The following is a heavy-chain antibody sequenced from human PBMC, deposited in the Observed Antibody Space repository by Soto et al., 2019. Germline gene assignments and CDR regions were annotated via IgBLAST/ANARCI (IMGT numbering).Heavy chain of an antibody. Sequence: QVQLVQSGDEVRKPGSSVKVSCKASGYIFVNYGIACVRQAPGHGLEWMGWLSTYSGNTHYASKVQGRLTMTTDTSTSTDNMDLGSLTSDDTDVDYCAMVDNYVTPTPQDVWGQGTTVTVSS. CDR3: AMVDNYVTPTPQDV. CDR2: LSTYSGNT. CDR1: GYIFVNYG. D-gene: IGHD3-16*01. V-gene: IGHV1-18*01. J-gene: IGHJ6*02.